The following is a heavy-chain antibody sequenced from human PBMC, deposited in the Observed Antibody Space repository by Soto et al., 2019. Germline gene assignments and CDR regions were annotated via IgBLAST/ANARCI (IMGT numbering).Heavy chain of an antibody. J-gene: IGHJ5*01. CDR3: ARDILSGGAYPDS. V-gene: IGHV3-21*01. CDR2: ISSGSSYI. Sequence: LILSCAASGFTFSTYTMNWVRQAPGKGLEWISSISSGSSYIYYAGSVKGRFTISRDNAKNSLFLQMNSLRADDTAVYYCARDILSGGAYPDSWGQGTKVTVSS. CDR1: GFTFSTYT. D-gene: IGHD3-10*01.